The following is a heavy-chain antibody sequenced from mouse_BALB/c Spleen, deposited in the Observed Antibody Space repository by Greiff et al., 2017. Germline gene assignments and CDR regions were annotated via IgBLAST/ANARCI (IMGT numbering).Heavy chain of an antibody. V-gene: IGHV5-6-3*01. CDR2: INSNGGST. J-gene: IGHJ3*01. D-gene: IGHD2-2*01. CDR3: ARDSYGYDGAWFAY. Sequence: EVQGVESGGGLVQPGGSLKLSCAASGFTFSSYGMSWVRQTPDKRLELVATINSNGGSTYYPDSVKGRFTISRDNAKNTLYLQMSSLKSEDTAMYYCARDSYGYDGAWFAYWGQGTLVTVSA. CDR1: GFTFSSYG.